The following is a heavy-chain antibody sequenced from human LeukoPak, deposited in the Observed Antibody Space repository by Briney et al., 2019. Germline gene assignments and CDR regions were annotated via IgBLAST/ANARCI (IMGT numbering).Heavy chain of an antibody. V-gene: IGHV3-33*01. J-gene: IGHJ4*02. CDR2: IWYDGSNE. Sequence: GGSLRLSCAASGFSFGTYSTHWARQVPGKGLEWVAVIWYDGSNEDYADSVKGRFTISRDNSKNTLYLQMNSLRAEDTAVYYCAREMAVWGQGALVTVSS. D-gene: IGHD2-8*01. CDR3: AREMAV. CDR1: GFSFGTYS.